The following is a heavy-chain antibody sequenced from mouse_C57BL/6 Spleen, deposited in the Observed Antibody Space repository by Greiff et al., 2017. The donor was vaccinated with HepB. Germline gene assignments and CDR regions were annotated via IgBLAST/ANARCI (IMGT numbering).Heavy chain of an antibody. V-gene: IGHV1-66*01. CDR3: AYDGNYGAMDY. CDR1: GYSFTSYY. CDR2: IYPGSGNT. J-gene: IGHJ4*01. D-gene: IGHD2-1*01. Sequence: QVQLQQSGPELVKPGASVKISCKASGYSFTSYYIHWVKQRPGQGLEWIGRIYPGSGNTKYNEKFKGKATLTADTSSSTAYMQLSSLTSEDSAVYYCAYDGNYGAMDYWGQGTSVTVSS.